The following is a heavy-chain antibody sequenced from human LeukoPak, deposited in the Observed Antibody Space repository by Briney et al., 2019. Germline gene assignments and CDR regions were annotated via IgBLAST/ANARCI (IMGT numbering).Heavy chain of an antibody. CDR1: GFTFGDYA. CDR2: IRSKAYGGTT. J-gene: IGHJ5*02. CDR3: TRAVVDWNTPWDTFDP. V-gene: IGHV3-49*03. Sequence: PGGSLRLSCTASGFTFGDYAMSWFRQAPGKGLEWVGFIRSKAYGGTTEYAASVKGRFTISRDDSKSIAYLQMNSLKTEDTAVYYCTRAVVDWNTPWDTFDPWGQGTLVTVSS. D-gene: IGHD1/OR15-1a*01.